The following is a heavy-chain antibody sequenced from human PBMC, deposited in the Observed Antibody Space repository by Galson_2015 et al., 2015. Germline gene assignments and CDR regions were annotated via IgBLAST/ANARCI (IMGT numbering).Heavy chain of an antibody. Sequence: SLRLSCAASGFTFSGSAMHWVRQASGKGLEWVGRIRSKANSYATAYAASVKGRFTISGDDSKNTAYLQMNSLKTEDTAVYYCTRLRGYSKGGDYWGQGTLVTVSS. V-gene: IGHV3-73*01. CDR1: GFTFSGSA. D-gene: IGHD4-11*01. CDR2: IRSKANSYAT. CDR3: TRLRGYSKGGDY. J-gene: IGHJ4*02.